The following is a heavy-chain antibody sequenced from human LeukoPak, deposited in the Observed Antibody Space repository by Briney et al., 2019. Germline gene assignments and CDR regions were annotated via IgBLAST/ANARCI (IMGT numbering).Heavy chain of an antibody. CDR3: AKDGSKVREVIAHYFDS. Sequence: GGSLRLSCAASGFTFSDSGMHWVRQAPGKGLEWVAVIWYSGSSNYYADSVKGRFTISRDNSKNTLYLQMNSLREEDTAVYYCAKDGSKVREVIAHYFDSWGQGTLVTVSS. CDR1: GFTFSDSG. V-gene: IGHV3-33*06. J-gene: IGHJ4*02. D-gene: IGHD3-10*01. CDR2: IWYSGSSN.